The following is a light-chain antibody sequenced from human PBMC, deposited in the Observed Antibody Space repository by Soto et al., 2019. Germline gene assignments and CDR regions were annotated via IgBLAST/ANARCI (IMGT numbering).Light chain of an antibody. CDR2: EGS. J-gene: IGLJ1*01. CDR3: CSYAGSSTPYV. V-gene: IGLV2-23*01. Sequence: QSALPQPASVSGSPGQSITISCTGTSSDVGSYNLVSWYQQHPGKAPKHMIYEGSKRPSGVSNRFSGSKSGNTASLTISGLQAEDWVEYYCCSYAGSSTPYVFGTGTKVTVL. CDR1: SSDVGSYNL.